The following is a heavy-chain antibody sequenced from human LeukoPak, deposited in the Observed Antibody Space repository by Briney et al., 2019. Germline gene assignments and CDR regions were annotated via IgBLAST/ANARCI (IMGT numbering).Heavy chain of an antibody. CDR1: GYTFTSYD. D-gene: IGHD3-10*01. CDR3: ARLRSWVPNFDY. CDR2: MNPNSGNT. V-gene: IGHV1-8*01. Sequence: GASVKVSCKASGYTFTSYDINWVRQATGQGLEWMGWMNPNSGNTGYAQKFQGRVTMTTDTSTSTAYMELRSLRSDDTAVYYCARLRSWVPNFDYWGQGTLVTVSS. J-gene: IGHJ4*02.